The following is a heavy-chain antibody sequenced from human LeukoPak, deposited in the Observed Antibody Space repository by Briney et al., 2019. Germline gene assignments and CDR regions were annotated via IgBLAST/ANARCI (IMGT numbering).Heavy chain of an antibody. Sequence: ASVKVSCKASGYTFTSYAMNWVRQAPGQGLEWMGWINTNTGNPTYAQGFTGRFVFSLDTSVSTAYLQISSLKAEDTAVYYCARSYYFDSSAYYLFDYWGREPWSPSPQ. D-gene: IGHD3-22*01. CDR1: GYTFTSYA. CDR2: INTNTGNP. J-gene: IGHJ4*02. CDR3: ARSYYFDSSAYYLFDY. V-gene: IGHV7-4-1*02.